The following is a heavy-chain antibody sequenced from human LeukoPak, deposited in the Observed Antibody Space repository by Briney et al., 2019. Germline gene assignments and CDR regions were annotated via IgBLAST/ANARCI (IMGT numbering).Heavy chain of an antibody. CDR3: ARHLCGDRTSGYYNY. D-gene: IGHD3-22*01. CDR2: ICPGDSDT. V-gene: IGHV5-51*01. CDR1: GYSFTYYF. Sequence: GESLNISCTGSGYSFTYYFIAGVRQMPGKGLEWMGIICPGDSDTKYSPSFQGQVTISVDKSINTAYLQWSSLEASDTGMYYCARHLCGDRTSGYYNYWGQGTLVTVSS. J-gene: IGHJ4*02.